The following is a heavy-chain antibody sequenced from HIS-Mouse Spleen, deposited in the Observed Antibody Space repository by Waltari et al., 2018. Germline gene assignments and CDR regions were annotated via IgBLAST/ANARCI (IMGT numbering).Heavy chain of an antibody. J-gene: IGHJ3*02. CDR3: TTGDWGDAFDI. V-gene: IGHV3-15*01. CDR2: IKSKTDGGAT. D-gene: IGHD7-27*01. CDR1: GFTFSNAW. Sequence: EVQLVESGGGLVKPGGSLRLSCAASGFTFSNAWMSWVRQAPGKGLEWVGRIKSKTDGGATDYAAPVKGRFTISRDDSKNTLYLQMNSLKAEDTAVYYCTTGDWGDAFDIWGQGTMVTVSS.